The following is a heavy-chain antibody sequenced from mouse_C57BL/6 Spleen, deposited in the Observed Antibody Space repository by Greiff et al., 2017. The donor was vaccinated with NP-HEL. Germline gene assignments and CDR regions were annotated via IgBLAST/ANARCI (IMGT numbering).Heavy chain of an antibody. Sequence: EVKLMESGGGLVKPGGSLKLSCAASGFTFSDYGMHWVRQAPEKGLEWVAYISSGSSTIYYADTVKGRFTISSENAKNTLFLQMTRLRSEDTAMYYCARTFHYYGSSYWYFDVWGTGTTVTVSS. CDR1: GFTFSDYG. D-gene: IGHD1-1*01. V-gene: IGHV5-17*01. J-gene: IGHJ1*03. CDR2: ISSGSSTI. CDR3: ARTFHYYGSSYWYFDV.